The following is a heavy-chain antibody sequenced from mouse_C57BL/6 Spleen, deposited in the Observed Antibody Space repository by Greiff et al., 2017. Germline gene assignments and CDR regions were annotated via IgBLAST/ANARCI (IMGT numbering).Heavy chain of an antibody. Sequence: QVQLQQSGAELVKPGASVKLSCKASGYTFTSYWMQWVKQRPGQGLEWIGEIDPSDSYTNYNQKFKGKATLTVDTSSSTAYMQLSSLTSEDSAVYYWARGGSYAMDYWGQGTSVTVSS. CDR2: IDPSDSYT. CDR1: GYTFTSYW. D-gene: IGHD1-1*01. V-gene: IGHV1-50*01. J-gene: IGHJ4*01. CDR3: ARGGSYAMDY.